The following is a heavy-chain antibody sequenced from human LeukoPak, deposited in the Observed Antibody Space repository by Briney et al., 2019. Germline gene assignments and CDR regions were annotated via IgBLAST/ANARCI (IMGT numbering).Heavy chain of an antibody. CDR3: AIGRGGSRAFDI. D-gene: IGHD1-26*01. J-gene: IGHJ3*02. V-gene: IGHV1-2*02. CDR2: INPNSGGT. CDR1: GNTFSGNY. Sequence: ASVKVSCKASGNTFSGNYMHWVRQAPGQGLEWMGWINPNSGGTNYAQKFQGRVTMTRDTSISTAYMELSRLRSDDTAVYYCAIGRGGSRAFDIWGQGTMVTVSS.